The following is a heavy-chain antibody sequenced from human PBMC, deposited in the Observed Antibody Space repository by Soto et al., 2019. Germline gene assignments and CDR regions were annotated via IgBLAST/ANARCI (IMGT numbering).Heavy chain of an antibody. Sequence: SETLSLTCTVSGGSISSSSYYWGWIRQPPGKGLEWIGSIYYSGSTYYNPSLKSRVTISVDTSKNQFSLKLSSVTAADTAVYYCAYDSSGYGSAGDAFDIWGQGTMVT. V-gene: IGHV4-39*01. CDR3: AYDSSGYGSAGDAFDI. CDR1: GGSISSSSYY. D-gene: IGHD3-22*01. CDR2: IYYSGST. J-gene: IGHJ3*02.